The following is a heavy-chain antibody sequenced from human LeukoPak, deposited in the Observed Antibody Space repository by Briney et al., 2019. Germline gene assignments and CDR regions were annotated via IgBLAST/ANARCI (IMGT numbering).Heavy chain of an antibody. V-gene: IGHV4-39*01. CDR1: GGSISSSSYY. Sequence: ASETLSLTCTVSGGSISSSSYYWGWIRQPPGKGLEWIGSIYYSGSTYYNPSLKSRVTISVDTSKNQFSLKLSSVTAADTAVYYCASLNYDYVWGSYRVFDYWGQGTLVTVSS. J-gene: IGHJ4*02. CDR3: ASLNYDYVWGSYRVFDY. D-gene: IGHD3-16*02. CDR2: IYYSGST.